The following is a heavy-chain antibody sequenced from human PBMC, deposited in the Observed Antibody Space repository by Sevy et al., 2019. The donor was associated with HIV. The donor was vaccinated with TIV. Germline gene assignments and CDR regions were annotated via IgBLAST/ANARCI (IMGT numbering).Heavy chain of an antibody. CDR3: ARVVVAATYYFDY. Sequence: SETLSLTCTVSGGSISSGGYYWSWIRQHPGKGLEWIGYIYYSGSTYYNPSLKSRVTISVDTSKNQFSLKLSSVTAADTAVYYCARVVVAATYYFDYWGQGTLVTVSS. CDR2: IYYSGST. CDR1: GGSISSGGYY. V-gene: IGHV4-31*03. J-gene: IGHJ4*02. D-gene: IGHD2-15*01.